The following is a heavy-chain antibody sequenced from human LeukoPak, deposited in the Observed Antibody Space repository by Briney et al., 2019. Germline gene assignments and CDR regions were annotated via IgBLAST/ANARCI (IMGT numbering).Heavy chain of an antibody. J-gene: IGHJ5*02. D-gene: IGHD6-19*01. V-gene: IGHV4-30-2*01. Sequence: SQTLSLTCTVSGGSISSGGYYWSWIRQPPGKGLEGVGYIYHSGSTYYNPSLKSRVTISVDRSKNQFSLKLSSVTAADTAVYYCARLGAVAGTCWFDPWGQGTLVTVSS. CDR3: ARLGAVAGTCWFDP. CDR1: GGSISSGGYY. CDR2: IYHSGST.